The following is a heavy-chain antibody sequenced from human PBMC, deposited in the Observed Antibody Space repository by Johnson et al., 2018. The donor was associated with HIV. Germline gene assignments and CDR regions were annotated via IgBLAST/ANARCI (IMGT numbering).Heavy chain of an antibody. CDR3: ARVGNGDYGWSFDI. Sequence: VQLVESGGGLVKTGGSLRLSCAASGFSFTNAWMSWVRQAPGKGLEWVGRIKSKTDGGTTDYAAPVKGRFTISRENAKNSLYLQMNSLRAGDTAMYYCARVGNGDYGWSFDIWGQGTTVTISS. J-gene: IGHJ3*02. V-gene: IGHV3-15*01. D-gene: IGHD4-17*01. CDR1: GFSFTNAW. CDR2: IKSKTDGGTT.